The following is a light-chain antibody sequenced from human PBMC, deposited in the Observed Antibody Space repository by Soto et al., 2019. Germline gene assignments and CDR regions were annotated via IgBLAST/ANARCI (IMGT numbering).Light chain of an antibody. CDR2: GAS. J-gene: IGKJ4*01. CDR1: RTISRN. CDR3: QPHNNWPVVT. Sequence: EMVMTQSPVTLPGSPGERVTLSCRASRTISRNLAWYQQKPGQAPRLLIYGASTRATGIPDRFSGSGSGTEFTLTINSLQSEDFAMYYCQPHNNWPVVTFGGGTRVEIK. V-gene: IGKV3-15*01.